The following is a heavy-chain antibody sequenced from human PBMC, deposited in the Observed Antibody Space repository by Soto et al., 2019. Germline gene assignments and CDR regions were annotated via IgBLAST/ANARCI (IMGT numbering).Heavy chain of an antibody. CDR1: GGSISSYY. D-gene: IGHD6-6*01. CDR3: ARDKEARHNNWFEP. J-gene: IGHJ5*02. Sequence: SETLSLTCTVSGGSISSYYWSWIRQPPGKGLEWIGYIHYSGTTNYNPSLNSRVTISVDTSKNQFSLKLSSVTAADTAVYYCARDKEARHNNWFEPWGQGTLVTVSS. V-gene: IGHV4-59*01. CDR2: IHYSGTT.